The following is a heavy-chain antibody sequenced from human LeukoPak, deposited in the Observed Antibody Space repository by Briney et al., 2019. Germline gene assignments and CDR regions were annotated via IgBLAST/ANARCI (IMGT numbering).Heavy chain of an antibody. CDR2: IRSKAYGGTT. J-gene: IGHJ4*02. V-gene: IGHV3-49*03. D-gene: IGHD6-13*01. CDR3: ARVPDSSSWYSAY. CDR1: GFTFGDYA. Sequence: GGSLRLSCTASGFTFGDYAMSWFRQAPGKGLEWVGFIRSKAYGGTTEYAASVKGRFTISRDDSKSIAYLQMNSLRAEDTAVYYCARVPDSSSWYSAYWGQGTLVTVSS.